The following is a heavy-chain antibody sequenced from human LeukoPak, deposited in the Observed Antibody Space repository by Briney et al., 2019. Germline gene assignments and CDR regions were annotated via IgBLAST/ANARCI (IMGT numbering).Heavy chain of an antibody. Sequence: ASVKVSCKASGYTFTDYYMHWVRQAPGQGLEWMGWINPNSGGTNYAQKFQGRFTMTRDTSISTAYMELSRLRSDDTAVYYCARSSGSTLSDDAFDIWGQGTMVTVSS. V-gene: IGHV1-2*02. D-gene: IGHD1-26*01. J-gene: IGHJ3*02. CDR2: INPNSGGT. CDR1: GYTFTDYY. CDR3: ARSSGSTLSDDAFDI.